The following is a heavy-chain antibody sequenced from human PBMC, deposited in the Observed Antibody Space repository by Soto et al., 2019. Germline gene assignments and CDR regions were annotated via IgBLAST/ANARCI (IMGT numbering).Heavy chain of an antibody. D-gene: IGHD3-10*01. CDR1: GFTFDDYA. CDR3: AKDAITKVRGVISYYGMDV. Sequence: EVQLVESGGGLVQPGRSLRLSCAASGFTFDDYAMHWVRQAPGKGLEWVSGISWNSGSIGYADSVKGRFTISRDNAKSSLYLQMNSLRAEDTALYYCAKDAITKVRGVISYYGMDVWGQGTTVTVSS. J-gene: IGHJ6*02. V-gene: IGHV3-9*01. CDR2: ISWNSGSI.